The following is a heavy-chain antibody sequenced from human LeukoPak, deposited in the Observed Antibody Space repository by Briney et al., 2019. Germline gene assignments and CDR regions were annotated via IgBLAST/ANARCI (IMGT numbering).Heavy chain of an antibody. V-gene: IGHV3-7*01. CDR2: IKQDGSDK. CDR3: AREDGSFYY. D-gene: IGHD6-25*01. Sequence: GGSLRLSCAASGFTFSTYWMAWVRQAPGKGLEWVANIKQDGSDKYYVGSVKGRFTISRDTAKNSLYLQMNSLRAEETAVYYCAREDGSFYYWRKGPLVTVSS. J-gene: IGHJ4*02. CDR1: GFTFSTYW.